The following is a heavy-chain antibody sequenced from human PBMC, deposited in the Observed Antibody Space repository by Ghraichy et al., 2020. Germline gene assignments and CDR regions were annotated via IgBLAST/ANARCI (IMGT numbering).Heavy chain of an antibody. CDR3: ARTEMATIDFDY. J-gene: IGHJ4*02. D-gene: IGHD5-24*01. CDR2: INAGDGNT. V-gene: IGHV1-3*01. Sequence: ASVKVSCKASGYTFTSYALHWVRQAPVQRLEWMGWINAGDGNTEYSQKFQGRVSISRDTSASTAYMELSSLRSEDTALYYCARTEMATIDFDYWGQGTLVTVAS. CDR1: GYTFTSYA.